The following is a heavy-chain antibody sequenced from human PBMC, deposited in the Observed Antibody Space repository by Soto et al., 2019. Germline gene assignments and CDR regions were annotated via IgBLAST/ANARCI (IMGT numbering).Heavy chain of an antibody. D-gene: IGHD2-21*02. V-gene: IGHV1-69*01. CDR3: ARRDRAVVVTATSRGWFDP. CDR2: IIPIFGTA. Sequence: HVQLVQSGAEVKKPGSSVKVSCKASGGTFSSYAISWVRQAPGQGLDLMGGIIPIFGTANYAQKFQGRVTINADESTSTAYNDLSSLRYEATAVYYCARRDRAVVVTATSRGWFDPWCQGTLVTVSS. J-gene: IGHJ5*02. CDR1: GGTFSSYA.